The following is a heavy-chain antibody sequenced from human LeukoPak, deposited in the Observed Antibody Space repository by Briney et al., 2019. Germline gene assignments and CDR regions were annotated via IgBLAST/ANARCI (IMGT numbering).Heavy chain of an antibody. J-gene: IGHJ3*02. CDR2: ISAYNGNT. CDR1: GYTFTSYG. CDR3: ASAAAAAPALNAFDI. Sequence: ASVKVSCKASGYTFTSYGISWVRQAPGQGLEWMGWISAYNGNTNYAQKLQGRVTMTTDTSTSTAYMELRSLRSDDTAVYYCASAAAAAPALNAFDIWGQGTMVTVSS. V-gene: IGHV1-18*01. D-gene: IGHD6-13*01.